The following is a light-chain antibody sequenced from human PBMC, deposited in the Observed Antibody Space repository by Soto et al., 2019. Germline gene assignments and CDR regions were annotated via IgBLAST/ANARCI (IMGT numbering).Light chain of an antibody. V-gene: IGLV2-11*01. J-gene: IGLJ1*01. CDR3: CSYAGTYTRV. CDR1: SSDVDNYNN. Sequence: QSVLTQPRSVSGSPGQSVTISCTRTSSDVDNYNNVSWYQQHPGKAPKLLIYDVNKRPSGVPYRFSGSKSGNTASLTISGLQAGDEADYFRCSYAGTYTRVFGTGTKLTVL. CDR2: DVN.